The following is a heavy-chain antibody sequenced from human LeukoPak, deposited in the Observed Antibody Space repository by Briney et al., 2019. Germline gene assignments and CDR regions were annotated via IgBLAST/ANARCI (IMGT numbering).Heavy chain of an antibody. CDR1: GGSISSSSYY. CDR3: AKVPRITIPGGEH. V-gene: IGHV4-39*01. CDR2: IYYSGRT. D-gene: IGHD3-3*01. J-gene: IGHJ1*01. Sequence: SETLSLTCTVSGGSISSSSYYWGWIRLPPGKGLEWIGSIYYSGRTYYNPSLKSRVTISVDTSKNQFSLKLSSVTAADTAVYYCAKVPRITIPGGEHWGQGTLVTVSS.